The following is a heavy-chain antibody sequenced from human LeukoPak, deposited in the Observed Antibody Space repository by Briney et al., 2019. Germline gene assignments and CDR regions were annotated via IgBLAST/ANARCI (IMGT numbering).Heavy chain of an antibody. Sequence: SETLSLTCTVSGGSISSYYWSWIRQPPGKGLEWIGEINHSGSTNYNPSLKSRVTISVDTSKNQFSLKLSSATAADTAVYYCARGRGYSYGWFDYWGQGTLVTVSS. CDR2: INHSGST. CDR3: ARGRGYSYGWFDY. J-gene: IGHJ4*02. V-gene: IGHV4-34*01. CDR1: GGSISSYY. D-gene: IGHD5-18*01.